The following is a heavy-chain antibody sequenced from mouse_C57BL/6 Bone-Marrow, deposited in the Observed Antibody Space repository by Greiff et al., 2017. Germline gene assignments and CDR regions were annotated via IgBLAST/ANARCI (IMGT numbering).Heavy chain of an antibody. CDR2: INPYNGGT. CDR3: ARGTTVVATDWYFDV. V-gene: IGHV1-19*01. D-gene: IGHD1-1*01. CDR1: GYTFTDYY. Sequence: VQLKQSGPVLVKPGASVKMSCKASGYTFTDYYMNWVKQSHGKSLEWIGVINPYNGGTSYNQKFKGKATLTVDKSSSTAYMELSSLTSEDSAVYFCARGTTVVATDWYFDVWGTGTTVTVSS. J-gene: IGHJ1*03.